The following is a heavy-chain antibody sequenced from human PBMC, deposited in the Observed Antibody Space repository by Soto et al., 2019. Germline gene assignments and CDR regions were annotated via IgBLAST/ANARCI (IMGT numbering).Heavy chain of an antibody. D-gene: IGHD3-3*01. V-gene: IGHV4-4*02. CDR1: GGSISSDSW. CDR3: AKNRRFSQGD. CDR2: IHDGGTT. Sequence: QVQLQESGPGLVKPSETLSLTCVVSGGSISSDSWWSWVRQSPEKGLEWIGEIHDGGTTHYNPSLESRLTVSMDKSKNQLSLKLNSVTAADTAVYYCAKNRRFSQGDWGQGTLVTVSS. J-gene: IGHJ4*02.